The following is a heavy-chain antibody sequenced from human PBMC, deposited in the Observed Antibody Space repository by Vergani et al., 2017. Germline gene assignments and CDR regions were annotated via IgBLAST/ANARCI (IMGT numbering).Heavy chain of an antibody. V-gene: IGHV3-23*01. CDR3: ARDQRDSTIFGAHRYAY. CDR1: GFRFSTCA. J-gene: IGHJ4*02. D-gene: IGHD3-3*01. CDR2: ISASGHDT. Sequence: EVQLLESGGGLVQPGGSLRLSCAASGFRFSTCAMNWVRQAQGKGLEWVSGISASGHDTSYADSVKGRFTISRDSYKNTLYLQMNSLRADDTAIYYCARDQRDSTIFGAHRYAYWGQGSLVTVSS.